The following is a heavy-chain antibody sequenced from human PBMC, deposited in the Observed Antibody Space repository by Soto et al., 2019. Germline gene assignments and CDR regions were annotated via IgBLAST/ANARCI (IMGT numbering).Heavy chain of an antibody. CDR2: IYHRGST. V-gene: IGHV4-4*02. CDR3: ARVSGSYYYGMDV. Sequence: QVQLQESGPGLVKPSGTLSLTCAVSGGSISSSNWWSWVRQPPGKGLEWIGAIYHRGSTNYNPSLKSRVTISVDKSNNPFSLTLSSVTAADTAVYYCARVSGSYYYGMDVWGQGTTVTVSS. D-gene: IGHD3-10*01. CDR1: GGSISSSNW. J-gene: IGHJ6*02.